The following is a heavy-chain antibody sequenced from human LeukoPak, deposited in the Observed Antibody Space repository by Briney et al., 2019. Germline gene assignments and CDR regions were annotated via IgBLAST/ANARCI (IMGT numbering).Heavy chain of an antibody. CDR3: ARGVVVVPAAISNFDY. CDR2: IYYSGST. D-gene: IGHD2-2*01. Sequence: SETLSLTCTVSGGSISSYYWSWIRQPPGKGLEWIGYIYYSGSTNYNPSLKSRVTISVDTSKNQFSLKLSSVTAADTAVYYCARGVVVVPAAISNFDYWGQGTLVTVSS. V-gene: IGHV4-59*12. J-gene: IGHJ4*02. CDR1: GGSISSYY.